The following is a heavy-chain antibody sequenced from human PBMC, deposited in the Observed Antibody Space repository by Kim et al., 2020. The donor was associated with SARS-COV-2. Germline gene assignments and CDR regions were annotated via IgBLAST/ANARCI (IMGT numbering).Heavy chain of an antibody. Sequence: SVKVSCKASGGTFSSYAITWVRQAPGQGLEWMGGIIPIFGTANYAQQFQGRVTITADESTSTAYMELSSLRSEDTAVYFCARAPRMGTGSYPHRSYYYYGRDVWGQGTTVTVSS. CDR3: ARAPRMGTGSYPHRSYYYYGRDV. CDR2: IIPIFGTA. CDR1: GGTFSSYA. J-gene: IGHJ6*02. V-gene: IGHV1-69*13. D-gene: IGHD1-26*01.